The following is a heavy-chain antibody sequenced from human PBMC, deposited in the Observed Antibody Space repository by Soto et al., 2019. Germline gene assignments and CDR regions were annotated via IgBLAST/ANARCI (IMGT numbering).Heavy chain of an antibody. CDR3: VFLPDSSGYIHILWY. CDR1: EFTFSNYA. D-gene: IGHD3-22*01. CDR2: ISYGGGTT. Sequence: PGGSLRLSCAASEFTFSNYAMSWVRQAPGEGLEWVSAISYGGGTTYYADSVKGRFTISRDNSKNTLYLQMNSLRAEDTAVYYCVFLPDSSGYIHILWYWGQGTLVTVSS. J-gene: IGHJ4*02. V-gene: IGHV3-23*01.